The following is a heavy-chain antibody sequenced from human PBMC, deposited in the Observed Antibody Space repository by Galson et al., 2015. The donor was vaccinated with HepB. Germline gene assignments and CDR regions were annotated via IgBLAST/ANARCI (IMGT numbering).Heavy chain of an antibody. D-gene: IGHD5-12*01. CDR2: IYPGDSDT. Sequence: QSGAEVKKPGESLKISCEGSEYSFNGYWIAWVRQMPGKGLEWMGIIYPGDSDTRYSPSFQGQVTISADKSISTAYLQWSSLKASDTAMYYCARHASQLGFDDWGLSDALDFWGQGTMVTVSS. J-gene: IGHJ3*01. V-gene: IGHV5-51*01. CDR1: EYSFNGYW. CDR3: ARHASQLGFDDWGLSDALDF.